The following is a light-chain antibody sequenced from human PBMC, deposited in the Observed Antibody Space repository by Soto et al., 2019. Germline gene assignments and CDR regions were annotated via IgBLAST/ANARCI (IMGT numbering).Light chain of an antibody. CDR3: QHYNTYPWT. Sequence: DIQMTQSPSTPSASVGDRVTVTCRASQSISSWLAWYQQKAGKAPKLLIYKASALESGVPSRFSGSGSGTEFTLTISSLEPEDFATYYCQHYNTYPWTFGQGTKV. J-gene: IGKJ1*01. CDR2: KAS. V-gene: IGKV1-5*03. CDR1: QSISSW.